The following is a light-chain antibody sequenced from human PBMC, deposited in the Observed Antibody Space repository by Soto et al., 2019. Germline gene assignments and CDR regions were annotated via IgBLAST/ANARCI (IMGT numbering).Light chain of an antibody. CDR3: QQTYSTPWA. CDR2: GAS. J-gene: IGKJ1*01. V-gene: IGKV1-39*01. Sequence: DIQMTQSPSTLSASVGDRVTITCRASQSISSWLAWYQQKPGKAPKLLIYGASNMQSGVPSRFSGSGSGTDFTLTISSLQPEDFATYYCQQTYSTPWAFGQGTKVDIK. CDR1: QSISSW.